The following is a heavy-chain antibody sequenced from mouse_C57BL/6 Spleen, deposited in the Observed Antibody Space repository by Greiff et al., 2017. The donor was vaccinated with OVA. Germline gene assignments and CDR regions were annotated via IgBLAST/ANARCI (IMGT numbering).Heavy chain of an antibody. V-gene: IGHV1-26*01. Sequence: EVQLQQSGPVLAKPGASVKISCKASGYTFTDYYMHWVKQSHGQSLEWIGDINPNNGGTSYNQKFTGKATLTVAKSASTAYMELSSLTSEDSAGDNWAKGGRGYWEVWGKGTTVTVSS. J-gene: IGHJ1*03. CDR2: INPNNGGT. CDR1: GYTFTDYY. CDR3: AKGGRGYWEV.